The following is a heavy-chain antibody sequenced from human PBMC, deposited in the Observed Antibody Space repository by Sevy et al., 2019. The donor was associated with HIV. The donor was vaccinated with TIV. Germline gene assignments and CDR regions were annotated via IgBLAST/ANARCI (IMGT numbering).Heavy chain of an antibody. D-gene: IGHD2-2*02. CDR3: AKDGSCSSTSCYTGGGEFDY. J-gene: IGHJ4*02. Sequence: GGSLRLSCAASGFTFSSYGMHWVRQVPGKGLEWVAFIRYDGSNKYYADSVKGRFTISRDNSKNTLYLQMNSLRAEDTAVYYCAKDGSCSSTSCYTGGGEFDYWGQGTLVTVSS. CDR2: IRYDGSNK. CDR1: GFTFSSYG. V-gene: IGHV3-30*02.